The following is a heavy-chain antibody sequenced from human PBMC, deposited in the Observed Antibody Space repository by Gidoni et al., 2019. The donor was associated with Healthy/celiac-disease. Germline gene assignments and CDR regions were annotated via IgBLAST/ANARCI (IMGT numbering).Heavy chain of an antibody. CDR3: ARVLWELLGVFDY. CDR1: GYTFTGYY. CDR2: INPNSGGT. D-gene: IGHD1-26*01. Sequence: QVQLVQSGAEVQTPAASVKVSCKASGYTFTGYYMHRGRQAPGQGLEWMGWINPNSGGTNYAQKFQGRVTMTRDTSISTAYMELSRLRSDDTAVYYCARVLWELLGVFDYWGQGTLVTVSS. J-gene: IGHJ4*02. V-gene: IGHV1-2*02.